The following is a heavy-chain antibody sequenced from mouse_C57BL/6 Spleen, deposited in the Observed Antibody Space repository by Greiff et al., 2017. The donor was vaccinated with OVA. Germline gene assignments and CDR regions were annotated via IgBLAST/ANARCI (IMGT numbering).Heavy chain of an antibody. CDR1: GYTFTIYC. D-gene: IGHD2-2*01. CDR2: INPSSGYT. CDR3: ARSEYGYDKFAY. V-gene: IGHV1-7*01. Sequence: VQLQESGAELAKPGASVKLSCKASGYTFTIYCMHWVKQRPGQGLEWIGYINPSSGYTKYNQKFKDKATLTADTSSSPAYMQLSSLTYEDSAVYYCARSEYGYDKFAYWGQGALVTVST. J-gene: IGHJ3*01.